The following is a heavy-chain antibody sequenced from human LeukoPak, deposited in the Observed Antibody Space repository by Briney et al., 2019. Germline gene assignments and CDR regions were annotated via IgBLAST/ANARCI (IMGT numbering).Heavy chain of an antibody. Sequence: SETLSLTGTVSGGSISSYYWSWIRQPPGKGLEWIGYIYHSGSTDYNPSLKSRVTISVDTSKSQFSVKLTSVTAADTAVYYCATLTTVVTAYYFDYWGQGTLVTVSS. V-gene: IGHV4-4*09. CDR2: IYHSGST. J-gene: IGHJ4*02. CDR1: GGSISSYY. D-gene: IGHD4-23*01. CDR3: ATLTTVVTAYYFDY.